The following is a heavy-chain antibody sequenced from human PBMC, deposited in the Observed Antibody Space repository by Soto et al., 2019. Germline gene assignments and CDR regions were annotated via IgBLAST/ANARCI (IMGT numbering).Heavy chain of an antibody. CDR3: ARPRSSSRNYYGMDV. CDR1: GYSFTSYW. Sequence: GESLKISCKGSGYSFTSYWIGWVRQMPGKGLEWVGIIYPGDSDTRYSPSFQGQVTISADKSISTAYLQWSSLKASDTAMYYCARPRSSSRNYYGMDVWGQGTTVTVSS. J-gene: IGHJ6*02. D-gene: IGHD6-13*01. CDR2: IYPGDSDT. V-gene: IGHV5-51*01.